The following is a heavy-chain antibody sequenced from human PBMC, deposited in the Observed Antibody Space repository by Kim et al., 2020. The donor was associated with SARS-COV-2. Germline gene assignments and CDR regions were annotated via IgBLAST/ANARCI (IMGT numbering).Heavy chain of an antibody. V-gene: IGHV4-39*01. J-gene: IGHJ4*02. CDR3: ARRISYYDSSGYSIYFDY. CDR1: GGSISSSSYY. D-gene: IGHD3-22*01. CDR2: IYYSGST. Sequence: SETLSLTCTVSGGSISSSSYYWGWIRQPPGKGLEWIGSIYYSGSTYYNPSLKSRVTISVDTSKNQFSLKLSSVTAADTAVYYCARRISYYDSSGYSIYFDYWGQGTLVTVSS.